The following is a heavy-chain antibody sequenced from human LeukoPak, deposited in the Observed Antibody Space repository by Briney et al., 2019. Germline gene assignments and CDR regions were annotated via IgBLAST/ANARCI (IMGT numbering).Heavy chain of an antibody. CDR1: GGSISSYY. D-gene: IGHD2-15*01. Sequence: SETLSLTCTVSGGSISSYYWSWIRQPPGKGLEWIGYIYYSGSTNYNPSLKSRVTISVDTSKNQFSLKLSSVTAADTAVYYCSSLVVAAIYDAFDIWGQGTMVTVSS. CDR2: IYYSGST. CDR3: SSLVVAAIYDAFDI. J-gene: IGHJ3*02. V-gene: IGHV4-59*08.